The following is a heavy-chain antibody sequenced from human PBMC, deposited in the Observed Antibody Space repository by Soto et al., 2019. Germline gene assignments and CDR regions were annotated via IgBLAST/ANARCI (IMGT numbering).Heavy chain of an antibody. J-gene: IGHJ3*02. CDR3: ARGVLEAAASKPFDI. D-gene: IGHD6-13*01. Sequence: WTWIRQPPGKGLEWIGYIYYTGSTHYSPSLKGRVTISVDTSKKQFSLKLNSVTAADTAVYYCARGVLEAAASKPFDIWGHGTMVTVSS. CDR2: IYYTGST. V-gene: IGHV4-59*12.